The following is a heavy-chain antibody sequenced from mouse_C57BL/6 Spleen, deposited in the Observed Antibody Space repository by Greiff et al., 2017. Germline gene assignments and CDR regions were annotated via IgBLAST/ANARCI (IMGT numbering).Heavy chain of an antibody. J-gene: IGHJ4*01. CDR2: IFPGSGST. D-gene: IGHD1-1*01. V-gene: IGHV1-75*01. CDR1: GYTFTDYY. Sequence: VQRVESGPELVKPGASVKISCKASGYTFTDYYIHWVKQRPGQGLEWIGWIFPGSGSTHSTEKFKGKATLTADKSSSTAYLSLRSLTSAYSADYAGAYYRAKRDYAMDYWGQGTSVTVAS. CDR3: AYYRAKRDYAMDY.